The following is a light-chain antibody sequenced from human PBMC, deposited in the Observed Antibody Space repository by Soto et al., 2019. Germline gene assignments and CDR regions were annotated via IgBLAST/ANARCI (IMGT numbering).Light chain of an antibody. Sequence: DIQMTQSPSTLSASVGDRVTITCRASQSISRWLAWHQQKPGKAPRLLIYDASNLQRGVPSRFSGSGSGTEFTLTISSLQPDDFATYYCQQYNSWWTFGQGTKVDIK. CDR3: QQYNSWWT. CDR2: DAS. CDR1: QSISRW. J-gene: IGKJ1*01. V-gene: IGKV1-5*01.